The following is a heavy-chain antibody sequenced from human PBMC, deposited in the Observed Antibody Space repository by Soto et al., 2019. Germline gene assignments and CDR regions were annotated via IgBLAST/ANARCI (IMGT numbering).Heavy chain of an antibody. D-gene: IGHD3-3*01. V-gene: IGHV3-74*01. CDR3: ARDLGFLEWLLAGYFDY. CDR2: INSDGSST. Sequence: GGSLRLSCAASGFTFSSYWMHWVRQAPGKGLVWVSRINSDGSSTSYADSVKGRFTISRDNAKNTLYLQMNSLRAEDTDVYYCARDLGFLEWLLAGYFDYWGQGTLVTVSS. J-gene: IGHJ4*02. CDR1: GFTFSSYW.